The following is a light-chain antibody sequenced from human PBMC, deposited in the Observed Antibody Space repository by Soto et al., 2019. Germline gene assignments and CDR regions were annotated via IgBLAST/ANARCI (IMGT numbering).Light chain of an antibody. J-gene: IGKJ1*01. V-gene: IGKV3D-15*01. Sequence: EIVMTQSPTTLSVSPGERATLSCRASQSVSGNLAWYQQKPGQAPRLLIYGASTRATGIPAGFSGSGSGTEFTLTISSLQSEDFAVYYCQQYNNWPPTFGQGTKVEIK. CDR1: QSVSGN. CDR2: GAS. CDR3: QQYNNWPPT.